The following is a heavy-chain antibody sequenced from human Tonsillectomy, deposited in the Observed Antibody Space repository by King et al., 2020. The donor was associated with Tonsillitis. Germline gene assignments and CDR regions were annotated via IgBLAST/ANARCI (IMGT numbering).Heavy chain of an antibody. CDR2: IYYSGST. V-gene: IGHV4-39*01. CDR1: GGSISSSSYY. J-gene: IGHJ6*02. D-gene: IGHD7-27*01. Sequence: MQLQESGPGLVKPSETLSLTCTVSGGSISSSSYYWGWIRQPPGKGLEWIGSIYYSGSTYYNPSLKSRLTISVDTSKNQFSLKLSPVTAADTAVYYCASLSGDRRARPPVYCMDVWGQGTTVTVSS. CDR3: ASLSGDRRARPPVYCMDV.